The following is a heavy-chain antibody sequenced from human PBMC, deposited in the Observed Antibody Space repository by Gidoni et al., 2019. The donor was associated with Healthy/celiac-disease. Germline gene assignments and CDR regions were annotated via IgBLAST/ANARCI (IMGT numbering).Heavy chain of an antibody. D-gene: IGHD3-10*01. Sequence: EVQLVASGGGLVQPGGSLRLSCAASGFTFSSYWMSWVRQAPGKGLEWVANIKQDGSEKDYVDSVKGRFTISRDNAKNSLYLQMNSLRAEDTAVYYCARNLLLWFGEFNYGMDVWGQGTTVTVSS. CDR2: IKQDGSEK. CDR3: ARNLLLWFGEFNYGMDV. V-gene: IGHV3-7*01. J-gene: IGHJ6*02. CDR1: GFTFSSYW.